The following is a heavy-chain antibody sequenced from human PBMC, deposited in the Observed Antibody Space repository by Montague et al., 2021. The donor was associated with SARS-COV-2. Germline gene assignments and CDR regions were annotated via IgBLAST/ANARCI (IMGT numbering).Heavy chain of an antibody. CDR2: IWYDGSNK. CDR3: ARSVSYYYGMDV. Sequence: SLRLSCAASGFTFSSYGMHWVRQAPGKGLEWVAVIWYDGSNKYYADSVKGRFTISRDNSKNTLYLQMNSLRAEDTAVYYCARSVSYYYGMDVWAKGPRSPSP. J-gene: IGHJ6*02. CDR1: GFTFSSYG. V-gene: IGHV3-33*01.